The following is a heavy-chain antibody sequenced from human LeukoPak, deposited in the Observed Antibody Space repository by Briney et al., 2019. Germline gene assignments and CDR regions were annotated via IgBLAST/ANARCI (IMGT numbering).Heavy chain of an antibody. CDR1: GGSISSSSYY. Sequence: PSETLSLTCTVSGGSISSSSYYWGWIRQPPGKGLEWIGEINHSGSTNYNPSLKSRVTISVDTSKNQFSLKLSSVTAADTAVYYCARAKQWLGRGLDYWGQGTLVTVSS. J-gene: IGHJ4*02. D-gene: IGHD6-19*01. V-gene: IGHV4-39*07. CDR3: ARAKQWLGRGLDY. CDR2: INHSGST.